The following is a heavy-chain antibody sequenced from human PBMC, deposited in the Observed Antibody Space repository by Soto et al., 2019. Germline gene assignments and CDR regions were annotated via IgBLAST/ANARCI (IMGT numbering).Heavy chain of an antibody. CDR3: DLAPMVRGVIAPFDP. CDR1: GYSFTSYW. J-gene: IGHJ5*02. V-gene: IGHV5-51*01. CDR2: IYPGDSDT. D-gene: IGHD3-10*01. Sequence: ESLKISCQCSGYSFTSYWIGWVRQMPGKGLEWMGIIYPGDSDTRYSPSFQGQVTISADKSISTAYLQWSSLKASDTAMYYCDLAPMVRGVIAPFDPWGQGTLVTVSS.